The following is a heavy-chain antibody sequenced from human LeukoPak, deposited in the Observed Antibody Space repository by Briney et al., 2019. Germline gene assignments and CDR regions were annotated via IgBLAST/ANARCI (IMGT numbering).Heavy chain of an antibody. V-gene: IGHV1-69*04. D-gene: IGHD2-2*01. J-gene: IGHJ6*02. CDR2: IIPILGIA. CDR1: GGTFSSYA. CDR3: SREGLIRVPAARDYYYYGMDV. Sequence: SGNLCCKASGGTFSSYAIGWVRQAPGQGLGWMGRIIPILGIANYAQKLQGIVTITADKSKSTVYMEVSSLRSEDTAVYYCSREGLIRVPAARDYYYYGMDVWGQETTVTVSS.